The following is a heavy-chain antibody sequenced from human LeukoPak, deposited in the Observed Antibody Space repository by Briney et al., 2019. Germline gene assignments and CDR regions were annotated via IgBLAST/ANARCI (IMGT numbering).Heavy chain of an antibody. J-gene: IGHJ4*02. Sequence: GGSLRLSCAASGFTFSSYWMNWVRRAPGKGLEWVANIKQDGSDKYYVDSVKGRFTISRDNAKNSLYLQMNSLRAEDTAVYYCAREASDYYDSSGGFDYWGQGTLVTVSS. CDR1: GFTFSSYW. CDR2: IKQDGSDK. D-gene: IGHD3-22*01. CDR3: AREASDYYDSSGGFDY. V-gene: IGHV3-7*01.